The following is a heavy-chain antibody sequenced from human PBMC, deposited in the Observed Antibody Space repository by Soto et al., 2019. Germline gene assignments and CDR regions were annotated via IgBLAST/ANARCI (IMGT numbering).Heavy chain of an antibody. CDR1: GFSISSGYF. V-gene: IGHV4-38-2*02. J-gene: IGHJ5*02. Sequence: PSETLSLTCAVSGFSISSGYFWGWIRQPPGKGPEWLGSIYHSGTTYYNPSVKGRVTMSGDTSKNQFSLKMSSVTAADTAVYYCARDSSGYYWFDPWGQGTLVTVSS. CDR3: ARDSSGYYWFDP. D-gene: IGHD3-22*01. CDR2: IYHSGTT.